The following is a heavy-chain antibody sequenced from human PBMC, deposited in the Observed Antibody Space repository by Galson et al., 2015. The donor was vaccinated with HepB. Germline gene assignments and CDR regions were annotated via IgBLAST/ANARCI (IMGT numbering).Heavy chain of an antibody. J-gene: IGHJ2*01. V-gene: IGHV4-61*01. CDR3: ARGPRMVRGVIRDPSNRYWYFDL. D-gene: IGHD3-10*01. CDR1: GGSVSSGSYY. CDR2: IYYSGST. Sequence: LSLTCTVSGGSVSSGSYYWSWIRQPPGKGLEWIGYIYYSGSTNYNPSLKSRVTISVDTSKNQFSLKLSSVTAADTAVYYCARGPRMVRGVIRDPSNRYWYFDLWGRGTLVTVSS.